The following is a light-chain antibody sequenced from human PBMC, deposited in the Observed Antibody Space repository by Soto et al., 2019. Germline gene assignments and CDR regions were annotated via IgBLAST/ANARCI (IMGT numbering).Light chain of an antibody. CDR3: MQALQTPIT. V-gene: IGKV2-28*01. CDR1: QSLLHSNGYNY. J-gene: IGKJ3*01. CDR2: LGS. Sequence: DIVMNQSPLSLPVTPGEPASISCRSSQSLLHSNGYNYLDWYLQKPGQSTQLLIHLGSNRASGVPDSVSSSGYGTDFTLKISRVDAEDVGVYYCMQALQTPITFGPGTKVGIK.